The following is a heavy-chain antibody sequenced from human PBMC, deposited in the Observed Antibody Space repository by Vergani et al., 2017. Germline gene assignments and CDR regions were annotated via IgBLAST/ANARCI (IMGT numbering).Heavy chain of an antibody. CDR1: GGSISSSNYY. CDR3: ARGVRDIVATKGVDYFDY. D-gene: IGHD5-12*01. V-gene: IGHV4-61*01. Sequence: QLQLQESGPGLVKPSETLSLTCTVSGGSISSSNYYWSWIRQPPGKGLEWIGYIYYSGSTNYNPSLKSRVTISVDTSKNLFSLKLSSVTAADTAVYYCARGVRDIVATKGVDYFDYWGQGTLVTVSS. CDR2: IYYSGST. J-gene: IGHJ4*02.